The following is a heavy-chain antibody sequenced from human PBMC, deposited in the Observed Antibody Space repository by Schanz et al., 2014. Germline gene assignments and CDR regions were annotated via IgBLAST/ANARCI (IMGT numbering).Heavy chain of an antibody. V-gene: IGHV4-4*02. D-gene: IGHD6-19*01. CDR2: IYQSGKT. CDR3: AGRPVRARSGGLDS. Sequence: QVQLQESGPGLVKPSGTLSLTCTVSGGSISSNNWWTWVRQPPGKGLEWIGEIYQSGKTTYDPSPKSRRPVSRDKSRNQFSLRLTSVTAADTAVYFCAGRPVRARSGGLDSWGQGTLVTVSS. CDR1: GGSISSNNW. J-gene: IGHJ4*02.